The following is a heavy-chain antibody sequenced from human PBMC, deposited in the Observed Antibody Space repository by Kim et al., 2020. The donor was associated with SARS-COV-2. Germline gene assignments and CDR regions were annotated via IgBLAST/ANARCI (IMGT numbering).Heavy chain of an antibody. V-gene: IGHV1-69*13. D-gene: IGHD6-19*01. CDR2: IIPIFGTA. Sequence: SVKVSCKASGGTFSSYAISWVRQAPGQGLEWMGGIIPIFGTANYAQKFQGRVTITADESTSTAYMELSSLRSEDTAVYYCRASGGWYGASADYWGQGTLVTVSS. CDR3: RASGGWYGASADY. J-gene: IGHJ4*02. CDR1: GGTFSSYA.